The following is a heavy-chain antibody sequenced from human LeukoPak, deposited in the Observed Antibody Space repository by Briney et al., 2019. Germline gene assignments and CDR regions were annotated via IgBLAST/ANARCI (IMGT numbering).Heavy chain of an antibody. J-gene: IGHJ5*02. CDR2: ISAYNGNT. D-gene: IGHD3-22*01. V-gene: IGHV1-18*01. CDR3: ARDQYYDSKGWFDP. CDR1: GYTFTSYG. Sequence: ASVKVSCKASGYTFTSYGISWVRQAPGQGLEWMGWISAYNGNTNYAQKLQGRVTMTTDTSTSTAYMELRSLRSDDTAVYYCARDQYYDSKGWFDPWGQGTLVTVSS.